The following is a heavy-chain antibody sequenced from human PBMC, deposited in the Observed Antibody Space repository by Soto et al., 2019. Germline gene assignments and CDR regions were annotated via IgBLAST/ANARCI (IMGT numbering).Heavy chain of an antibody. V-gene: IGHV3-21*01. CDR2: ISSSSSYI. CDR1: GVTFSSYS. CDR3: ARDSYNWNYRFDY. Sequence: GSLMLSGAASGVTFSSYSMNLVRQAPGKGLEWVSSISSSSSYIYYADSVKGRFTISRDNAKNSLYLQMNSLRAEDTAVYYCARDSYNWNYRFDYWGQGTLVTVSS. D-gene: IGHD1-7*01. J-gene: IGHJ4*02.